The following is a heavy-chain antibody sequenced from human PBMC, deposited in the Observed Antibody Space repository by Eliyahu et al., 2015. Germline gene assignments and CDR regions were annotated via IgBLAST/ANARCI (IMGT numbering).Heavy chain of an antibody. D-gene: IGHD1-1*01. Sequence: QVQLQESGPGLVKPSETLSLTCTVSNYSISAGYYWGWIRQSPMKGLEWIGDIWYTGHTFYHPSLKSRVTMSVDTSKNQFSLKLNFVTAADTAVYYCARVFMGNYNSRGPNEPFDYWGQGALVTVSS. CDR3: ARVFMGNYNSRGPNEPFDY. CDR2: IWYTGHT. V-gene: IGHV4-38-2*02. J-gene: IGHJ4*02. CDR1: NYSISAGYY.